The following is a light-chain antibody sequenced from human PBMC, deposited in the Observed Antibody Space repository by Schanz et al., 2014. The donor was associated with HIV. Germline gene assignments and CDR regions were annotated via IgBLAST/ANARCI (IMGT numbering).Light chain of an antibody. CDR1: SSDVGGYNY. CDR3: GSFATATTWV. CDR2: DVN. V-gene: IGLV2-14*03. J-gene: IGLJ3*02. Sequence: QSALTQPASVSGSPGQSITISCTGTSSDVGGYNYVSWYQQHPGKAPQLMIYDVNNRPSGVSNRFSGSKSGNTASLTISGLQAEDEADYYCGSFATATTWVFGGGTKVTVL.